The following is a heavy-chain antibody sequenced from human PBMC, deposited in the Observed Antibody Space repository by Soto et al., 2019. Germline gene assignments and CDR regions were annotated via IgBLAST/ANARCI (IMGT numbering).Heavy chain of an antibody. CDR1: GYTSTSYA. D-gene: IGHD4-17*01. Sequence: ASVKVSCKASGYTSTSYAMHWVRQAPGQRLEWMGWINGGNGDTQYSQKFQGRVSITRDSSASTAYMDLSSLRSEDTGVYYCATSRDYDGNSAFDYWGQGTLVTVSS. CDR3: ATSRDYDGNSAFDY. J-gene: IGHJ4*02. V-gene: IGHV1-3*01. CDR2: INGGNGDT.